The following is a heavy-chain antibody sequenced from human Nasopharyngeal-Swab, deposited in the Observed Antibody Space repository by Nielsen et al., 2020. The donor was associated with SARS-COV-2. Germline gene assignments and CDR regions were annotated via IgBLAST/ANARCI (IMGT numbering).Heavy chain of an antibody. CDR1: GYSFTSDW. Sequence: KVSCKGSGYSFTSDWIAWVRQMPGKGLEWMGIIYPRDSNTRYSPSFQGQVTISADKSISTAYLQWSSLKASDTAMYYCVRPEGVATSFKYYFQYGMDVWGQGTMVTVPS. J-gene: IGHJ6*02. CDR3: VRPEGVATSFKYYFQYGMDV. D-gene: IGHD5-12*01. CDR2: IYPRDSNT. V-gene: IGHV5-51*01.